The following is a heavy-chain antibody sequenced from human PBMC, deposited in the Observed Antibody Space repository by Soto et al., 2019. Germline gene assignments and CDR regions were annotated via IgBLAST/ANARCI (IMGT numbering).Heavy chain of an antibody. D-gene: IGHD3-3*01. CDR1: GYTFTSYG. CDR2: ISAYNGNT. CDR3: ARWITIFGVVHNPFDY. Sequence: PGASVKVSCKASGYTFTSYGISWVRQAPGQGLEWMGWISAYNGNTNYAQKLQGRVTMTTDTSTSTAYMELRSLRSDDTAVYYCARWITIFGVVHNPFDYWGQGTLLTVSS. V-gene: IGHV1-18*01. J-gene: IGHJ4*02.